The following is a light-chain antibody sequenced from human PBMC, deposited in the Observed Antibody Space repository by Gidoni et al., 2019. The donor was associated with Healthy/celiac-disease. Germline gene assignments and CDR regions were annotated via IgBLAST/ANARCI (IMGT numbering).Light chain of an antibody. Sequence: DIQMTQSPSTLSASVGDRVTITCRASQSISSWLAWYQQKPGKAPKLLIYKASSLESGVPSRFSGSGSGTEFTLTISSLQPDDFATYYCQQYNSYSGCSFGQXTKLEIK. CDR1: QSISSW. J-gene: IGKJ2*04. CDR2: KAS. V-gene: IGKV1-5*03. CDR3: QQYNSYSGCS.